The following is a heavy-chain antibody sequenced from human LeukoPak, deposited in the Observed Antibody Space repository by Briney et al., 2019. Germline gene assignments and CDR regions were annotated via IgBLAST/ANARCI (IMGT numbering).Heavy chain of an antibody. V-gene: IGHV1-2*02. J-gene: IGHJ6*03. D-gene: IGHD3-22*01. CDR2: INPNSGGT. Sequence: ASVKVSCKASGYTFTGYYMHWVRQAPGQGLEWMGWINPNSGGTNYAQKFQGRVTMTRDTSISTAYMELSRLRSNDTAVYYCARSRRPVVYMDVWGKGTTVTVSS. CDR3: ARSRRPVVYMDV. CDR1: GYTFTGYY.